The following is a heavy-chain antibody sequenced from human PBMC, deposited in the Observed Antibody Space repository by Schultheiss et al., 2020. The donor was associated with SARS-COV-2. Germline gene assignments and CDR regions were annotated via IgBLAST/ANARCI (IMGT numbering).Heavy chain of an antibody. CDR2: IWYDGSNK. Sequence: GESLKISCAASGFTFSSYGIHWVRQAPGKGLEWVAVIWYDGSNKYYADSVKGRFTISRDNAKNSLYLQMNSLRIEDTAVYYCARGERCSGGSCYSGFDYWGQGTLVTVSS. CDR1: GFTFSSYG. CDR3: ARGERCSGGSCYSGFDY. D-gene: IGHD2-15*01. V-gene: IGHV3-33*08. J-gene: IGHJ4*02.